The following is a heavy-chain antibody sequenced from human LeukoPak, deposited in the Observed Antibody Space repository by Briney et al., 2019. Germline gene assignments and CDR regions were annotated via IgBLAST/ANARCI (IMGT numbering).Heavy chain of an antibody. CDR2: IYYIRST. V-gene: IGHV4-59*01. J-gene: IGHJ3*02. Sequence: SETLSLTCTVPVGSISSYYWSSIPQPPGKGLECIWHIYYIRSTNYNPYLKSRVTISVATSKNQFSLKVTSMTAADTAVYYCARDTNLRDSFDIWGQGTMVTVSS. CDR1: VGSISSYY. CDR3: ARDTNLRDSFDI. D-gene: IGHD2-8*01.